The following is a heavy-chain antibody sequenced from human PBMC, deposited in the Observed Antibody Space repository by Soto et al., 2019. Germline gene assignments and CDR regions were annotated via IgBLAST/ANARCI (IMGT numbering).Heavy chain of an antibody. D-gene: IGHD2-15*01. CDR3: ARKVAATSFDP. V-gene: IGHV1-69*13. CDR1: GGTFSSYA. J-gene: IGHJ5*02. CDR2: IIPIFGTA. Sequence: GASVKVSCKASGGTFSSYAISWARQAPGQGLEWMGGIIPIFGTANYAQKYQGRVTITADESTSTAYMELSSLRSEDTAVYYCARKVAATSFDPWGQGTLVTVSS.